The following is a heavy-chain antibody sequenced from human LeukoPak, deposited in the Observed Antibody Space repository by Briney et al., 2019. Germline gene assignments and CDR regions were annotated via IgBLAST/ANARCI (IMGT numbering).Heavy chain of an antibody. CDR2: ISGSGGST. V-gene: IGHV3-23*01. J-gene: IGHJ4*02. CDR1: GFTFSSYA. D-gene: IGHD3-22*01. Sequence: GGSLRLSCAASGFTFSSYAMSWVRQAPGKGLEWVSAISGSGGSTYYADSAKGRFTISRDNSKNTLYLQMNSLRAEDTAVYYCAKDHYYDSTGYHAPFDYWGQGTLVTVSS. CDR3: AKDHYYDSTGYHAPFDY.